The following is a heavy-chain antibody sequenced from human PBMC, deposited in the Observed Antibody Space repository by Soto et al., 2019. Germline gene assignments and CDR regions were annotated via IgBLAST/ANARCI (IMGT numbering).Heavy chain of an antibody. Sequence: QVQLVESGGGVVQPGTSLRLSCAASGFTFSSYAMHWVRQAPGKGLEWVAMISKDGNDQYYADSVKGRFTVSRDNYKTTVSLQMHSLRREETAFYYCAKDRWEFTRYFDSWGQGTLVTVSS. J-gene: IGHJ4*02. D-gene: IGHD1-26*01. CDR1: GFTFSSYA. V-gene: IGHV3-30*18. CDR2: ISKDGNDQ. CDR3: AKDRWEFTRYFDS.